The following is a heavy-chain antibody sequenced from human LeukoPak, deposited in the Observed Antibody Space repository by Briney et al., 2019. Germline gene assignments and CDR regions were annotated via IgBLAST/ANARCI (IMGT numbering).Heavy chain of an antibody. CDR1: GYTFTGYY. CDR2: INPNSGGT. V-gene: IGHV1-2*02. D-gene: IGHD5-18*01. Sequence: ASVKVSCKASGYTFTGYYMHWVRQAPGQGLEWMGWINPNSGGTNYAQKFQGRVTMTRDTSISTAYMELSRLRSDDTAVYYCARSPSRGYSYGCFDYWGQGTLVTVSS. CDR3: ARSPSRGYSYGCFDY. J-gene: IGHJ4*02.